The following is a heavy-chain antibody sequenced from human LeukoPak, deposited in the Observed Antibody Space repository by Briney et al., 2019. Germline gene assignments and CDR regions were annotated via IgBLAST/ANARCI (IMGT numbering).Heavy chain of an antibody. V-gene: IGHV3-48*01. Sequence: GGSLRLSCAASGFTFSSYSMNWVRQAPGKGLEWVSYISSSSSSTIYYAGSVKGRFTISRDNAKNSLYLQMNSLRADDTAVYYCARFAAGGSYYYYMDVWGKGTTVTVSS. D-gene: IGHD6-25*01. J-gene: IGHJ6*03. CDR3: ARFAAGGSYYYYMDV. CDR1: GFTFSSYS. CDR2: ISSSSSSTI.